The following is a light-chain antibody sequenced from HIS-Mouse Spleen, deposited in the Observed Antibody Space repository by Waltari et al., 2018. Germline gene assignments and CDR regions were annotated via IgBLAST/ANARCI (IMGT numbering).Light chain of an antibody. CDR2: DDS. J-gene: IGLJ1*01. V-gene: IGLV3-21*02. CDR3: QVWDSSSDRV. Sequence: SYVLTQPPPVSVAPGQTARTTRGGNNLGRKSVHWYQQKPGQAPLLVVYDDSDRPSGIPERFSGSNSGNTATLTISRVEAGDEADYYCQVWDSSSDRVFGTGTKVTVL. CDR1: NLGRKS.